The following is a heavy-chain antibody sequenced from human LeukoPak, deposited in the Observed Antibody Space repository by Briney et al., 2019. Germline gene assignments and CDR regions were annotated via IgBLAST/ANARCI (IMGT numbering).Heavy chain of an antibody. V-gene: IGHV3-21*01. D-gene: IGHD1-1*01. CDR3: ARESGTTDFDY. CDR2: ISSSSSSYI. Sequence: PGGSLRLSCAASGFTFSSYSMNWVRQAPGKGLEWVSSISSSSSSYIYYADSVKGRFTISRDNAKNSLYLQMNSLRAEDTAVYYCARESGTTDFDYWGQGTLVTVSS. CDR1: GFTFSSYS. J-gene: IGHJ4*02.